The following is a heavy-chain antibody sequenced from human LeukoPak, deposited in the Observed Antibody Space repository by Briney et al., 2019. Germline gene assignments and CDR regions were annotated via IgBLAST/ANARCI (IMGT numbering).Heavy chain of an antibody. CDR2: IYYSGST. CDR3: ARVSRGDNYGNFDH. D-gene: IGHD5-18*01. Sequence: SQTLSLTCTVSGGSISSGGYSWSWIRQHPGKGLEWIGYIYYSGSTCYNPSLKSRVTISVDTSKNQFSLKLSSVTAADTAVYFCARVSRGDNYGNFDHWGQGTLVTVSS. J-gene: IGHJ4*02. V-gene: IGHV4-31*03. CDR1: GGSISSGGYS.